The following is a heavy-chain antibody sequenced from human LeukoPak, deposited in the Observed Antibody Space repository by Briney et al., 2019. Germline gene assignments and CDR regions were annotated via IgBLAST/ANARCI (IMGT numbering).Heavy chain of an antibody. V-gene: IGHV3-23*01. Sequence: GGSLRLSCAASGLTASHNVNNAMSWVRHAPGKGLEWVSGITTSGSTYYPDSVKGRFTISRENSNNTLYLHMDSLRAEDTAVYYCAKAPVWNYYYGLDVWGQGATVTVSS. CDR1: GLTASHNVNNA. CDR3: AKAPVWNYYYGLDV. D-gene: IGHD2-21*01. CDR2: ITTSGST. J-gene: IGHJ6*02.